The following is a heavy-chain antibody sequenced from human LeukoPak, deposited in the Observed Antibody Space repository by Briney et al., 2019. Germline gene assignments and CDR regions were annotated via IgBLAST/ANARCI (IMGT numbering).Heavy chain of an antibody. J-gene: IGHJ4*02. CDR1: GGSISSSSYY. D-gene: IGHD6-13*01. CDR2: IYYSGGT. Sequence: SETLSLTCTVSGGSISSSSYYWGWIRQPPGKGLEWIGSIYYSGGTYYNPSLKSRVTISIDTSKNQFSLKLSSVTAADTAVYYCARESGSSRLDYWGQGTLVTVSS. CDR3: ARESGSSRLDY. V-gene: IGHV4-39*07.